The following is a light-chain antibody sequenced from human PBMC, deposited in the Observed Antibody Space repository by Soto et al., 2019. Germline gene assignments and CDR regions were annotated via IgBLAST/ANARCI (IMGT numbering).Light chain of an antibody. J-gene: IGKJ5*01. CDR2: GAS. V-gene: IGKV3-15*01. CDR3: QQRSNWPSIT. CDR1: QSVDSK. Sequence: EIVMMQSPATLSVSPGERTTLSCRASQSVDSKLAWYQQKPGQAPRLLIYGASTRATGIPARFSGSGSGTDFTLTISSLEPEDFAVYYCQQRSNWPSITFGQGTRLEN.